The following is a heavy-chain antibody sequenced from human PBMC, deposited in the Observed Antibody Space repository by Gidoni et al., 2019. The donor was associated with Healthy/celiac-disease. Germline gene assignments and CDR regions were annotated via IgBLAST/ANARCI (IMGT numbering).Heavy chain of an antibody. CDR2: LYYSGST. CDR3: ARVGGTYYYYYYMDV. Sequence: QVQLQESGPGLVKPSETLSLTCTVSGGSISSYYWSWIRQPPGKGLEWIGYLYYSGSTNYNPSLKSRVTISVDTSKNQFSLKLSSVTAADTAVYYCARVGGTYYYYYYMDVWGKGTTVTVSS. J-gene: IGHJ6*03. V-gene: IGHV4-59*01. CDR1: GGSISSYY.